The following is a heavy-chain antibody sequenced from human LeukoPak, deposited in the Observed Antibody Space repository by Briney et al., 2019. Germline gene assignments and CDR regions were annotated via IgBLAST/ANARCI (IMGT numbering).Heavy chain of an antibody. V-gene: IGHV4-34*01. CDR1: GGSFSGYY. CDR2: INHSGST. J-gene: IGHJ3*02. CDR3: ARDPGYYGSGTRGAFDI. Sequence: KPSETLSLTCAVYGGSFSGYYWSWIRQPPGKGLEWIGEINHSGSTNYNPSLKSRVTMSVDTSKNQFSLKLSSVTAADTAIYYCARDPGYYGSGTRGAFDIWGQGTMVTVSS. D-gene: IGHD3-10*01.